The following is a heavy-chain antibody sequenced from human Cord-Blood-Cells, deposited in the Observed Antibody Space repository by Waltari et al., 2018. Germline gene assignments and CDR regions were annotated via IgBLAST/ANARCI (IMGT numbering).Heavy chain of an antibody. CDR2: INHSGST. V-gene: IGHV4-34*01. Sequence: QVQLQQWGAGLLKPSETLSLTCAVYGGSFSGSSWSWTRQPPGTGLEWIGEINHSGSTNYNPSLKSRVTISVDTSKNQFSLKLSSVTAADTAVYYCARASSLYCSSTSCYDAFDIWGQGTMVTVSS. J-gene: IGHJ3*02. CDR1: GGSFSGSS. D-gene: IGHD2-2*01. CDR3: ARASSLYCSSTSCYDAFDI.